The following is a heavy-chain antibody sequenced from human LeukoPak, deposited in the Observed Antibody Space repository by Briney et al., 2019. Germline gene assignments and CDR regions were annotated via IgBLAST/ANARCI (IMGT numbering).Heavy chain of an antibody. V-gene: IGHV3-23*01. CDR1: GFTFSSYA. CDR2: ITGSGGST. Sequence: PGGSLRLSCAASGFTFSSYAMSWVRQAPGKGLECVSSITGSGGSTYYADCVKGRFTISRDNSKNTLYLRMTSPRAEETAVYYCVAAAGVLVTLDYCGQGTLVTASS. CDR3: VAAAGVLVTLDY. D-gene: IGHD6-13*01. J-gene: IGHJ4*02.